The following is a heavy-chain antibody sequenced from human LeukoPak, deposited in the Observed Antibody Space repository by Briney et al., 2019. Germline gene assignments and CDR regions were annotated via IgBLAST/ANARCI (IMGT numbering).Heavy chain of an antibody. V-gene: IGHV1-69*01. Sequence: GSSVKVSCKASGVTFSIYAISWVRQAPGQGLEWMGGIIPIFGTANYAQKFQGRVTITADESTSTAYMELSSLRYDDTAVFYCATNILVRDIINWFDPWGQGTLVTVSS. CDR3: ATNILVRDIINWFDP. D-gene: IGHD3-10*01. CDR1: GVTFSIYA. CDR2: IIPIFGTA. J-gene: IGHJ5*02.